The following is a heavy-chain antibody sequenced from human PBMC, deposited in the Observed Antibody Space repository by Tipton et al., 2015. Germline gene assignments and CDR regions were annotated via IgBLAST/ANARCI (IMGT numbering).Heavy chain of an antibody. CDR1: GGSISSYY. V-gene: IGHV4-59*01. D-gene: IGHD3-16*01. CDR3: ARDRLGPGGFDY. CDR2: IYCSGST. Sequence: TLSLTCTVSGGSISSYYWSWIRQPPGKGLEWIGYIYCSGSTNYNPSLKSRVTISVDTSKNQFSLKLSSVTAADTAVYYCARDRLGPGGFDYWGQGTLVTVSS. J-gene: IGHJ4*02.